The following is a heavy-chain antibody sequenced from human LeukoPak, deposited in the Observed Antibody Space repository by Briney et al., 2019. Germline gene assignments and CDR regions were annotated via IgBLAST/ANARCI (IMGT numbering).Heavy chain of an antibody. V-gene: IGHV3-23*01. CDR1: GFTFSSYA. D-gene: IGHD2-2*01. CDR3: ANNLGYCSSTSCPMFDY. Sequence: GGSLRLSCAASGFTFSSYAMGWVRQAPGKGLEWVSAISGSGGSTYYADSVKGRFTVSRDNSKNTLYLQMNSLRAEDTAVYYCANNLGYCSSTSCPMFDYWGQGTLVTVSS. CDR2: ISGSGGST. J-gene: IGHJ4*02.